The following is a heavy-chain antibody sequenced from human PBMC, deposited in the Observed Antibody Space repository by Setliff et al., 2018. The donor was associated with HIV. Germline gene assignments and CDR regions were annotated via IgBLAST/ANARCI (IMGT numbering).Heavy chain of an antibody. CDR3: ARVPRAVLSYYFDH. D-gene: IGHD3-10*01. CDR1: GASISSGSYY. J-gene: IGHJ4*02. V-gene: IGHV4-61*09. Sequence: TLSLTCTVSGASISSGSYYWSWIRQPAGKGLEWIGHIYTTGSTNYNPSLKSRVTISVDTSKNQFSLKLSSVTAADTAVYYCARVPRAVLSYYFDHWGQGRLVTVSS. CDR2: IYTTGST.